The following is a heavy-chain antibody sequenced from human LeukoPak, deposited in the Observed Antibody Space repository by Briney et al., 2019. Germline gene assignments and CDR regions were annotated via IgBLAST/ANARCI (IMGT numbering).Heavy chain of an antibody. V-gene: IGHV3-30*03. J-gene: IGHJ6*02. CDR1: GFTFSSYG. Sequence: GGSLRLSCAASGFTFSSYGMHWVRQAPGKGLEWVAVISYDGSNKYYADSVKGRFTISRDNSKNTLYLQMNSLRDEDTAVYYCARIVVPAVLFYYYYYGMDVWGQGTTVTVFS. CDR3: ARIVVPAVLFYYYYYGMDV. D-gene: IGHD2-2*01. CDR2: ISYDGSNK.